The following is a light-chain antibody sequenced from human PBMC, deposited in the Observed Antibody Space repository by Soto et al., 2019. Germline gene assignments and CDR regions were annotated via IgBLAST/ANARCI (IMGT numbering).Light chain of an antibody. Sequence: EIVMTQSPATRSVSPGERATLSCRASQSVSILLAWYQQKPGQAPRLLIYGASSRATGIPDRFSGSGSGTDFTLTTSRLEPEDFAVYYCQQYGSSPLWTFGQGTKVDI. CDR2: GAS. J-gene: IGKJ1*01. CDR3: QQYGSSPLWT. CDR1: QSVSIL. V-gene: IGKV3-20*01.